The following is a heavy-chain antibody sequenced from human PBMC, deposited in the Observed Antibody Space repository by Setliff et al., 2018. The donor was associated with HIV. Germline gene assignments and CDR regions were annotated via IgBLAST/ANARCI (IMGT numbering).Heavy chain of an antibody. V-gene: IGHV1-69*13. CDR3: ARADPFVTERSHDFGGNSGGWFDP. CDR1: GYTFTSYA. Sequence: RASVKVSCKASGYTFTSYAIIWVRQAPGQGLEWMGGIIPIFGTANYAQNFQGRVTITADASTSTAYMALSSLRSEDTAVYYCARADPFVTERSHDFGGNSGGWFDPWGQGTLVTVSS. J-gene: IGHJ5*02. CDR2: IIPIFGTA. D-gene: IGHD4-17*01.